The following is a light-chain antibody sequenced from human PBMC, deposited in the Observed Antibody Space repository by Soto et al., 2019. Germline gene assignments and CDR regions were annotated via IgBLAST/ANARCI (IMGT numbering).Light chain of an antibody. CDR1: EYVPSNF. Sequence: EFVLTQSPGTLSLSPGERATLSCRASEYVPSNFLAWYQQRPGQAPRLLIYGASIRATGIPDRFSGSGSGTDFTLSISRLEPEDFAMYYCQQYGSSPQTTFGQGTRLEIK. CDR3: QQYGSSPQTT. V-gene: IGKV3-20*01. J-gene: IGKJ5*01. CDR2: GAS.